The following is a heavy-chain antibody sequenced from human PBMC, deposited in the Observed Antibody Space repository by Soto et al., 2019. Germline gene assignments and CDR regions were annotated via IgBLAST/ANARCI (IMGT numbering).Heavy chain of an antibody. J-gene: IGHJ5*02. CDR1: GGSISSGGYY. CDR3: ASTIVVVGYNWFDP. D-gene: IGHD2-2*01. CDR2: IYYSGST. Sequence: SETLSLTCTVSGGSISSGGYYWSWIRQHPGKGLEWIGYIYYSGSTYYNPSLRSRVTISVDTSKNQFSLKLSSVTAADTAVYYCASTIVVVGYNWFDPWGQGTLVTVSA. V-gene: IGHV4-31*03.